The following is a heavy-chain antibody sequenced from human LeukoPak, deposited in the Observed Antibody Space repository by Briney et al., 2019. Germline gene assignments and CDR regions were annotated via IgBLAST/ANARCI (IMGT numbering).Heavy chain of an antibody. J-gene: IGHJ4*02. CDR3: ARVYGDPFIVVFDY. Sequence: SETLSLTCTVSGGSISSYYWSWIRQPPGKGLEWIGFIYYSGSTNYNPSLRSRVAISVDTSKNQFSLKLSSVTAADTAVYYCARVYGDPFIVVFDYWGQGTLVTVSS. CDR1: GGSISSYY. V-gene: IGHV4-59*12. CDR2: IYYSGST. D-gene: IGHD4-17*01.